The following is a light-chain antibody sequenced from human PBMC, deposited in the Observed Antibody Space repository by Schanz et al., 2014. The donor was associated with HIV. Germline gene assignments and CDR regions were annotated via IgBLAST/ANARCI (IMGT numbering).Light chain of an antibody. CDR1: QSVTKNY. V-gene: IGKV3-20*01. CDR3: QQYAVSSWT. CDR2: GAS. J-gene: IGKJ1*01. Sequence: EIVLTQSPGTLSLSPGERAALSCRASQSVTKNYLAWYQQKPGQAPRLLIYGASSRATGIPDRFSGSGSGTDFTLTISSLQPEDFATYYCQQYAVSSWTFGLGTRV.